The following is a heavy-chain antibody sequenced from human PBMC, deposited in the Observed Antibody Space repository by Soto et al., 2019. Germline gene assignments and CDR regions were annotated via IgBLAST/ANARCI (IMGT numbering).Heavy chain of an antibody. V-gene: IGHV3-30*18. CDR3: ANDVRAAAGTGSSGYYYYGMDV. CDR2: ISYAGSNK. Sequence: QVQLVESGGGVVQPGRSLRLSCAASGFTFSSYGMHWSRQAPGKGLEWVAVISYAGSNKYYAESVKGRFTISRDNSKNTMYLQMNSLRAEDTAVYYFANDVRAAAGTGSSGYYYYGMDVWGQGTTVTVS. J-gene: IGHJ6*02. CDR1: GFTFSSYG. D-gene: IGHD6-13*01.